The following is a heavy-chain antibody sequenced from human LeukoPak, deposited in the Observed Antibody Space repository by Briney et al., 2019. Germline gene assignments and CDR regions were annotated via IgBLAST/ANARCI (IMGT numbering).Heavy chain of an antibody. CDR2: IYTSGST. CDR1: GGSISSYY. Sequence: SETPSLTCTVSGGSISSYYWSWIRQPAGKGLEWIGRIYTSGSTNYNPSLKSRVTMSVDTSKNQFSLKLSSVTAADTAVYYCARVRRGDIVVVPAAIRGDAFDIWGQGTMVTVSS. D-gene: IGHD2-2*01. V-gene: IGHV4-4*07. J-gene: IGHJ3*02. CDR3: ARVRRGDIVVVPAAIRGDAFDI.